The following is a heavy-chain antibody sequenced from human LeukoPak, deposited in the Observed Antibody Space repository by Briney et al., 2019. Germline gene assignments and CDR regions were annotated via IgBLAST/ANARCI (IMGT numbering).Heavy chain of an antibody. D-gene: IGHD3-22*01. Sequence: GGSLRLSCAASGFTFSRYWVHWVRQAPGKGLVWVSRISSDGSSTTYADSVKGRFTISRDNARNTLYLQMSSLRAEDTAVYYCAEHPGNYESSSIWGQGTMATVSS. CDR2: ISSDGSST. V-gene: IGHV3-74*03. J-gene: IGHJ3*02. CDR1: GFTFSRYW. CDR3: AEHPGNYESSSI.